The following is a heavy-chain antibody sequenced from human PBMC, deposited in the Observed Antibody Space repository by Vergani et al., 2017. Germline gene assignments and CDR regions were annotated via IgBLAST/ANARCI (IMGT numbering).Heavy chain of an antibody. CDR2: IKSKTDGGTT. CDR1: GFTFSNAW. V-gene: IGHV3-15*01. D-gene: IGHD3-3*01. CDR3: TTVSDFWSGRYYFDY. Sequence: EVQLVESGGGLVKPGGSLRLSCAASGFTFSNAWMSWVRQAPGKGLEWVGRIKSKTDGGTTDYAAPMKGRFTISRDDSKNTLYLQMNSLKTEDTAVYYCTTVSDFWSGRYYFDYWGQGTLVTVSS. J-gene: IGHJ4*02.